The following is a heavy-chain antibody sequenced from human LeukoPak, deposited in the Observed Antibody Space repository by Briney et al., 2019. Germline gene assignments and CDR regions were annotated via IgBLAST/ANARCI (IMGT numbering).Heavy chain of an antibody. Sequence: GGSLRLSCAASGFTFSSYAMSWVRQAPGKGLEWVSTISGSGGSTDYADSVKGRFTISRDNSKNTLYLQMDSLGAEDTAEYYCATMGYDFWSGYWPDYWGQGTLVTASS. D-gene: IGHD3-3*01. CDR2: ISGSGGST. CDR1: GFTFSSYA. CDR3: ATMGYDFWSGYWPDY. J-gene: IGHJ4*02. V-gene: IGHV3-23*01.